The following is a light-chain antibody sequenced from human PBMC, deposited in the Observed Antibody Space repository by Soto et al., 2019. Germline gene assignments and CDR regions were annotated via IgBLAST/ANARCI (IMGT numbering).Light chain of an antibody. CDR1: QSVLSSH. V-gene: IGKV3-20*01. J-gene: IGKJ1*01. Sequence: EIVLTQSPGTLSLSPGARATLSCGASQSVLSSHFAWYQQKPGQAPRLLIYGTSSRAAGIPDRFSGSGSGTDFTLTISRLEPEDFAVYYCQQYVASPPTFGQGTKVELK. CDR3: QQYVASPPT. CDR2: GTS.